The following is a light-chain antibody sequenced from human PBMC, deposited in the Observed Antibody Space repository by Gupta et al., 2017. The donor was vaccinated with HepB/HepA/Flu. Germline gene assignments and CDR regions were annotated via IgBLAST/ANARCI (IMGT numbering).Light chain of an antibody. CDR3: SSYTSSSTVV. J-gene: IGLJ2*01. CDR1: GSDVGGYNY. CDR2: DVS. V-gene: IGLV2-14*03. Sequence: QSALTQPASVSGSPGQSLTISCTGTGSDVGGYNYVSWYHHHPGKAPKLMIYDVSNRPSGVSNRFSGSKSGNTASLTISGLQAEDEADYYCSSYTSSSTVVFGGGTKLTVL.